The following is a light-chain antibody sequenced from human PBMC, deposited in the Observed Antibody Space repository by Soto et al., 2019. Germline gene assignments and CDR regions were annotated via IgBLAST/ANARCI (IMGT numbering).Light chain of an antibody. Sequence: DIQLTQSPSTLSASVGDRVTITCRASQSISSWLAWLQQKPGKAPKVLIKQASTLESGVPTRFSGSGSGTEFILNISSLLPDEFATYYCQHSGAFGQGTKVEIK. CDR3: QHSGA. CDR2: QAS. J-gene: IGKJ1*01. CDR1: QSISSW. V-gene: IGKV1-5*03.